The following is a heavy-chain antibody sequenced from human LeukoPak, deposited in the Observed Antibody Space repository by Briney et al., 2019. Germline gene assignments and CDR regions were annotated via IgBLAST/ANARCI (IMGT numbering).Heavy chain of an antibody. CDR3: ARDKVAAAGHHDY. V-gene: IGHV3-21*01. J-gene: IGHJ4*02. D-gene: IGHD6-13*01. CDR2: ISSSSSYI. Sequence: GGSLRLSCAASGFTFSSYSMNWVRQAPGKGLEWVSSISSSSSYIYYADSVKGRFTISRDNAKNSLCLQMNSLRAEDTAVYYCARDKVAAAGHHDYWGQGTLVTVSS. CDR1: GFTFSSYS.